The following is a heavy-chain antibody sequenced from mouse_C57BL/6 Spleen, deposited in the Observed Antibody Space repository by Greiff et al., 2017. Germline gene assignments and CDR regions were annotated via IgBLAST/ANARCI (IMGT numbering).Heavy chain of an antibody. CDR3: ARRGITTVVGFDY. D-gene: IGHD1-1*01. V-gene: IGHV5-4*03. CDR1: GFTFSSYA. J-gene: IGHJ2*01. CDR2: ISDGGSYT. Sequence: DVKLVESGGGLVKPGGSLKLSCAASGFTFSSYAMSWVRQTPEKRLEWVATISDGGSYTYYPDNVKGRFTISRDNAKNNLYLQMSHLKSEDTAMYYCARRGITTVVGFDYWGQGTTLTVSS.